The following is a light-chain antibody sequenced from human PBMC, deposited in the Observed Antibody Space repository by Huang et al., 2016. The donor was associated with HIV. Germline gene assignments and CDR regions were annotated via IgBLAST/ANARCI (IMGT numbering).Light chain of an antibody. CDR2: AAS. CDR1: QGISTF. J-gene: IGKJ3*01. CDR3: QQLNSYPCT. Sequence: IQLTQSPSALSASVGDRVTIACRASQGISTFLAWYQQKPGKAPKLLIYAASSLQGGVPSRFSGSGSGTNFTLTISSLQPEDFATYYCQQLNSYPCTFGPGTKVDIK. V-gene: IGKV1-9*01.